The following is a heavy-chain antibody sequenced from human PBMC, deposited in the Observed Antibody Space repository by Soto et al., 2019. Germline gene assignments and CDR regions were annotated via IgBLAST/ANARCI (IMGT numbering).Heavy chain of an antibody. CDR2: IYYSGST. J-gene: IGHJ4*02. Sequence: PETQPLSFSVSVYPIISYYWSCIRQPPGKELEWIGYIYYSGSTNYNPSLKSRVTISADTSKNQFSLKLRSVTAADTAVYYCARGAIAAQAFDSWGQGTLVTVS. V-gene: IGHV4-59*13. D-gene: IGHD6-13*01. CDR3: ARGAIAAQAFDS. CDR1: VYPIISYY.